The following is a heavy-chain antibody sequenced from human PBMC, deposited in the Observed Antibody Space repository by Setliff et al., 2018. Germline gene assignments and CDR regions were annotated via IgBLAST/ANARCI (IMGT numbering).Heavy chain of an antibody. D-gene: IGHD3-3*01. CDR3: AREKGDPNYNFWSGYYLYYYYGMDV. J-gene: IGHJ6*02. Sequence: SETLSLTCTVSGGSISSSSYDWGWIRQPPGKGLEWIGSIYYSGSTYYNPSLKTRVTISVDTSKNQFYLKLSSVTAAGTAVYYCAREKGDPNYNFWSGYYLYYYYGMDVWGQGTTVTVSS. V-gene: IGHV4-39*07. CDR1: GGSISSSSYD. CDR2: IYYSGST.